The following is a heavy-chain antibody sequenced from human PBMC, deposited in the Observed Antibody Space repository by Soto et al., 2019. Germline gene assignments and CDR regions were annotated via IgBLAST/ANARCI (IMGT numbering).Heavy chain of an antibody. CDR1: GGTFSSYA. D-gene: IGHD2-8*01. CDR3: ATVGDCTNGVCLAYYFDY. J-gene: IGHJ4*02. Sequence: QVQLVQSGAEVKKPGSSVKVSCKASGGTFSSYAITWVRQAPGQGIEWMGGIITIFGTANYAQKFQGRVVIAADESTSAAYMQMISLRSEDTAVYYCATVGDCTNGVCLAYYFDYWGQGPVVTVSS. V-gene: IGHV1-69*12. CDR2: IITIFGTA.